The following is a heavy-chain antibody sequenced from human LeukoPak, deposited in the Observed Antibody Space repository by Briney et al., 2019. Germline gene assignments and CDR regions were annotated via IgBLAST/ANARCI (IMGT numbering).Heavy chain of an antibody. CDR3: AKEKNSYSSSSGQGY. V-gene: IGHV3-30*02. CDR1: GFTFSSYG. D-gene: IGHD6-6*01. J-gene: IGHJ4*02. Sequence: PGGSLRLSCAASGFTFSSYGMHWVRQDPGKGLEWVAFIRYDGSNKYYADSVKGRLTISRDNSKNTLYLQMTSLRGDDTAVYYCAKEKNSYSSSSGQGYWGQGTLVTVSS. CDR2: IRYDGSNK.